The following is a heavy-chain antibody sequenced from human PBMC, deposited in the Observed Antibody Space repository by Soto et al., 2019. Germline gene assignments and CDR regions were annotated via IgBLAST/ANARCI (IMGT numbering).Heavy chain of an antibody. CDR2: INHSGST. J-gene: IGHJ6*02. D-gene: IGHD3-10*01. V-gene: IGHV4-34*01. Sequence: QVQLQQWGAGLLKPSETLSLTCAVYGGSFSGYYWSWIRQPPGKGLEWIGEINHSGSTNYNPSLKSRATISVDTSKNQLSLKLSSVNAADTAVYYCAGHAQLWFGEFPDGMDVWGQGTTVPVSS. CDR3: AGHAQLWFGEFPDGMDV. CDR1: GGSFSGYY.